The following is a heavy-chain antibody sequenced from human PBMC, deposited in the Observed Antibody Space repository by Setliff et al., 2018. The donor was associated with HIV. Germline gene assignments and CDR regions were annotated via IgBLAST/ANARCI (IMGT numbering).Heavy chain of an antibody. Sequence: ASVKVSCKASGGKASGGTFSSYAISWVRQAPGQGLEWMGWISAYNGNTKYAQKFQGRVTMTTDTSTSTAYMELRSLRADDTAVYYCSREVWEWLSFDYWGQGTLVTVSS. V-gene: IGHV1-18*01. CDR3: SREVWEWLSFDY. D-gene: IGHD3-3*01. CDR2: ISAYNGNT. J-gene: IGHJ4*02. CDR1: GGTFSSYA.